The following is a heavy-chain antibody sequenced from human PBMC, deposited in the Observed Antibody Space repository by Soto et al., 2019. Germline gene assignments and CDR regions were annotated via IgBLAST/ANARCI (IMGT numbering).Heavy chain of an antibody. D-gene: IGHD3-10*01. Sequence: QVQLVQSGAEVKKPGSSVKVSCKASGGTFSSYTISWVRQAPGQGLEWMGRIIPILGIANYAQKFQGRVTIAADKSTRTAYRELSSRRFEDTAVYYCARENPTKSYNYGSGGHGGKETLVTVSS. J-gene: IGHJ4*02. CDR2: IIPILGIA. CDR1: GGTFSSYT. V-gene: IGHV1-69*08. CDR3: ARENPTKSYNYGSGGH.